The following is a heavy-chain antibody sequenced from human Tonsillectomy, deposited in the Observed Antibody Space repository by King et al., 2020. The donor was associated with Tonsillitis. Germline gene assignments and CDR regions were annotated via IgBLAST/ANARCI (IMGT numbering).Heavy chain of an antibody. CDR3: AREDIVVVVAAPQKNYYGMDV. V-gene: IGHV3-11*01. Sequence: VQLVESGGGLVKPGGSLRLSCAASGFTFSDYYMSWIRQAPGKGLEWVSYISSSGSTIYYADSVKGRFTISRDNAKNSLYLQMNSLRAEDTAVYYCAREDIVVVVAAPQKNYYGMDVWGQGPTVTVSS. CDR1: GFTFSDYY. J-gene: IGHJ6*02. D-gene: IGHD2-15*01. CDR2: ISSSGSTI.